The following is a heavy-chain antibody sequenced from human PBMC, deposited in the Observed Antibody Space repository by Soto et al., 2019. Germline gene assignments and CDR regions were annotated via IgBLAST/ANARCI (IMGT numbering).Heavy chain of an antibody. D-gene: IGHD6-19*01. CDR3: ARANSSGWYFYYYGMDV. V-gene: IGHV4-34*01. CDR2: IYYSGST. Sequence: QVQLQQWGAGLLKPSETLSLTCAVYGGSFSGYYWGWIRQPPGKGLEWIGSIYYSGSTYYNPSLKSRVTISVDTSKNQFSLKLSSVTAADTAVYYCARANSSGWYFYYYGMDVWGQGTTVTVSS. J-gene: IGHJ6*02. CDR1: GGSFSGYY.